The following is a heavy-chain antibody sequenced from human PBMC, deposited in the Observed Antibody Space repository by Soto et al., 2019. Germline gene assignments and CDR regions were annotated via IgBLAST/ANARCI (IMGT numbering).Heavy chain of an antibody. V-gene: IGHV1-18*01. CDR3: ATAVVSIAVAGPLGGFDP. J-gene: IGHJ5*02. CDR2: ISAYNGNT. D-gene: IGHD6-19*01. Sequence: GASVKVSCKASGYTFTSYGISWVRQAPGQGLEWMGWISAYNGNTNYAQKLQGRVTMTKDTSTDTAYMELSSLRSEDTAVYYCATAVVSIAVAGPLGGFDPWGQGTLVTVSS. CDR1: GYTFTSYG.